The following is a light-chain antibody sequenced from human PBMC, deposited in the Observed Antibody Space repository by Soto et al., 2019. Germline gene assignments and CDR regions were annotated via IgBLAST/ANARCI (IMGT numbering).Light chain of an antibody. Sequence: EIVLTQSPGTLSLSPGERATLSCMASQSVSSYLAWYQQKPGQAPRLLIYDASNRATGIPARFSGSGSGTDFTLTISSLEPEDFAVYYCQQRSKWPPWTFGQGTKVDI. CDR1: QSVSSY. CDR3: QQRSKWPPWT. J-gene: IGKJ1*01. V-gene: IGKV3-11*01. CDR2: DAS.